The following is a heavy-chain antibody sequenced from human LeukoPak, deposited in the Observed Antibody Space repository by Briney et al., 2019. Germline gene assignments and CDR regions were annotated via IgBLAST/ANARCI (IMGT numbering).Heavy chain of an antibody. D-gene: IGHD5-12*01. Sequence: SGTLSLTCAVSGYSISSGYYWGWIRQSPGKGLEWIATIYYSGSTYYNPSLKSRVTISLDTPKNQFSLKLNSMTAADTAVYFCARSGYDFGNAFDIWGQGTVLTVSS. J-gene: IGHJ3*02. V-gene: IGHV4-38-2*01. CDR3: ARSGYDFGNAFDI. CDR1: GYSISSGYY. CDR2: IYYSGST.